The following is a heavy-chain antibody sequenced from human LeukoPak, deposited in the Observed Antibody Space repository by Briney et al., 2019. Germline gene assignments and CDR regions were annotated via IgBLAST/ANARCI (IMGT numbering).Heavy chain of an antibody. D-gene: IGHD6-13*01. CDR3: ARGPRSPGIAAAGTLFDY. J-gene: IGHJ4*02. CDR2: INHSGST. Sequence: SETLSLTCAVYGGSFSGYYWSWIRQPPGKGLEWIGEINHSGSTNYNPSLKSRVTISVDTSKSQFSLKLSSVTAADTAVYYCARGPRSPGIAAAGTLFDYWGQGTLVTVSS. CDR1: GGSFSGYY. V-gene: IGHV4-34*01.